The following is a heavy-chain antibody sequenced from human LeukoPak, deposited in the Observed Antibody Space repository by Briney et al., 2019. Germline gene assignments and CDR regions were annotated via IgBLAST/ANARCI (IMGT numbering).Heavy chain of an antibody. CDR3: ASSSGWTPYYFDY. V-gene: IGHV1-69*05. CDR2: IIPIFGTA. Sequence: ASVKVSCKASGYTFTSYAISWVRQAPGQGLEWMGRIIPIFGTANYAQKFQGRVTITTDESTSTAYMELSSLRSEDTAVYYCASSSGWTPYYFDYWGQGTLVTVSS. CDR1: GYTFTSYA. D-gene: IGHD6-19*01. J-gene: IGHJ4*02.